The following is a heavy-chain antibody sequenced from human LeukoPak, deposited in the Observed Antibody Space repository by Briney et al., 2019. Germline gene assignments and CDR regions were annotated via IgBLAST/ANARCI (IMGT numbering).Heavy chain of an antibody. D-gene: IGHD6-13*01. V-gene: IGHV1-3*01. CDR3: ATDIGVAAAPLEIYYYGMDV. J-gene: IGHJ6*02. CDR2: INAGNGNT. CDR1: GYTFTSYA. Sequence: EASVKVSCKASGYTFTSYAMHWVRQAPGQRLEWMGWINAGNGNTKYSQKFQGRVTITRDTSASTAYMELSSLRSEDTAVYYCATDIGVAAAPLEIYYYGMDVWGQGTTVTVSS.